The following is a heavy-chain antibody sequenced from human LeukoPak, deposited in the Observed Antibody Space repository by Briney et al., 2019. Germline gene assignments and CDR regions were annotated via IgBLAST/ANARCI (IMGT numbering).Heavy chain of an antibody. J-gene: IGHJ5*02. V-gene: IGHV4-59*02. Sequence: PSETLSLTCTVSGASVTDYYWSWIRQSPGKGLEWISYIHHSGNSDYNPSLRSRVTTSLDTSKNQFSLNLISVTAANTAVYYCTRGHWGLQSWSQGTLVTVSS. CDR2: IHHSGNS. D-gene: IGHD7-27*01. CDR1: GASVTDYY. CDR3: TRGHWGLQS.